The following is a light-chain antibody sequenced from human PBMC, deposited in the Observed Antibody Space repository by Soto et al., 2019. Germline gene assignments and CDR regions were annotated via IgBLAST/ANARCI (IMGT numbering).Light chain of an antibody. CDR2: DAS. CDR3: QQYNSYPWT. V-gene: IGKV1-5*01. CDR1: QSISSW. Sequence: DIQMTQSPSTLSASVGDRVTITCRASQSISSWLAWYQQKPGQAPKLLIYDASSLESGVPSRFIGSGSGTEFSLTISSLEPDDFATYYCQQYNSYPWTFGQGTKVEIK. J-gene: IGKJ1*01.